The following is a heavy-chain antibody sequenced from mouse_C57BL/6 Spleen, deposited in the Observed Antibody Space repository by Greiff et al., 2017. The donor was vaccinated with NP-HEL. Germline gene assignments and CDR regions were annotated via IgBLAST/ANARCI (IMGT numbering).Heavy chain of an antibody. CDR3: ARDSFTTVVASYWYFDV. Sequence: EVKLMESGGGLVKPGGSLKLSCAASGFTFSSYAMSWVRQTPEKRLEWVATISDGGSYTYYPDNVKGRFTISRDNAKNNLYLQMSHLKSEDTAMYYCARDSFTTVVASYWYFDVWGTGTTVTVSS. CDR2: ISDGGSYT. J-gene: IGHJ1*03. V-gene: IGHV5-4*01. CDR1: GFTFSSYA. D-gene: IGHD1-1*01.